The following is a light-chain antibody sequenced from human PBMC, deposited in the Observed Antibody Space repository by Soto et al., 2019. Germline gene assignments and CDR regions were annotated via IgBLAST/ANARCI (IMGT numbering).Light chain of an antibody. CDR2: DAS. CDR3: HQYNSFSPWT. CDR1: QSIRGW. Sequence: DIQMSKSPSTLSASVGDRVIITCRASQSIRGWLAWYQQKPGKAPNLLIYDASRLKSGVPSRFSGRGSGTEFTLTITSLQPDDFATYYRHQYNSFSPWTFGQGTKADI. V-gene: IGKV1-5*01. J-gene: IGKJ1*01.